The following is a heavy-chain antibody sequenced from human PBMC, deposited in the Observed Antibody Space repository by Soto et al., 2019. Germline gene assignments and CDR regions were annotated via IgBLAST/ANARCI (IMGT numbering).Heavy chain of an antibody. J-gene: IGHJ4*02. V-gene: IGHV2-5*02. CDR2: VYWDDDK. D-gene: IGHD6-19*01. CDR1: GFSLSTGGVG. Sequence: QITLKESGPTLVKPTQTLTLTCTFSGFSLSTGGVGVGWIRQPPGKALEWLALVYWDDDKRYSPSLKSRLTITKDTSKNQAVITMSNMDPVDTATYYCAHRLYSSAWPWDSGVFDYWGQGTLVTVSS. CDR3: AHRLYSSAWPWDSGVFDY.